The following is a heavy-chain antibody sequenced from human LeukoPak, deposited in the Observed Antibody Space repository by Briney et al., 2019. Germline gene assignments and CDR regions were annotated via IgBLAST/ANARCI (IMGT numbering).Heavy chain of an antibody. J-gene: IGHJ3*01. D-gene: IGHD3-3*01. V-gene: IGHV4-59*01. CDR2: IYYSGST. CDR1: GGSITNYY. Sequence: SETLSLTCSVSGGSITNYYWSWIRQPPGKGLEWIGYIYYSGSTNYNPSLKSRVTISVDTSKNQFSLKLSSVTAADTAVYYCAREWSAFDLWGQGTMVTVSS. CDR3: AREWSAFDL.